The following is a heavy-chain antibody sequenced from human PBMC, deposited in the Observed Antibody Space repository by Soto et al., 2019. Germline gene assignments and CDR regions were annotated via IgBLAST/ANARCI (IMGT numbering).Heavy chain of an antibody. D-gene: IGHD3-22*01. J-gene: IGHJ4*02. CDR1: GFTFSSYA. Sequence: GGSLRLSCAASGFTFSSYAMHWVRQAPGKGLEWVAVISYDGSNKYYADSVKGRFTISRDNSKNTLYLQMNSLRAEDTAVYYCARDLSDSSGYYQETFDYWGQGTLVTVSS. CDR2: ISYDGSNK. CDR3: ARDLSDSSGYYQETFDY. V-gene: IGHV3-30-3*01.